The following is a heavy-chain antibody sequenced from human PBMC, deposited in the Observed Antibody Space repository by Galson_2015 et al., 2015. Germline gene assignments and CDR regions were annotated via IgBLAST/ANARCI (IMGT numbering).Heavy chain of an antibody. V-gene: IGHV3-64*01. J-gene: IGHJ6*02. CDR3: ARDLWRLERRWDNPSYYGMDV. CDR1: GFTFSSYA. D-gene: IGHD1-1*01. Sequence: SLRLSCAASGFTFSSYAMHWVRQAPGKGLEYVSAISSNGGSTYYANSVKGRFTISRDNSKNTLYLQMGSLRAEDMAVYYCARDLWRLERRWDNPSYYGMDVWGQWTTVTVSS. CDR2: ISSNGGST.